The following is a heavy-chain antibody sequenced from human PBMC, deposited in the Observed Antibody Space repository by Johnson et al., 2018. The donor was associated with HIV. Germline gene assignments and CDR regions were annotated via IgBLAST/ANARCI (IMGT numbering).Heavy chain of an antibody. D-gene: IGHD3-22*01. V-gene: IGHV3-30-3*01. CDR2: ISNDGSHK. Sequence: QVQLVESGGGVVQPGRSLRLSCAASAFTFSRYAMHWVRQAPGKGLEWVAFISNDGSHKYYADSVKGRFTISRDNSKNTVYLQMNSLRAEDTAVYYCAREDSSGYFDGFDVWGQGTMVTVSS. CDR1: AFTFSRYA. CDR3: AREDSSGYFDGFDV. J-gene: IGHJ3*01.